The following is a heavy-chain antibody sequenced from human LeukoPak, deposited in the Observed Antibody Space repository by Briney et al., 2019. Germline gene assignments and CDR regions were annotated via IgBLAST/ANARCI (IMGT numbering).Heavy chain of an antibody. CDR1: GYTFTGYY. CDR2: INPNSGGT. CDR3: ASPASVVVVAARTDDAFDI. D-gene: IGHD2-15*01. Sequence: ASVKVSCTASGYTFTGYYMHWVRQAPGQGLAWMGWINPNSGGTNYAQKFQGRVTMTRDTSISTAYMELSRLRSDDTAVYYCASPASVVVVAARTDDAFDIWGQGTMVTVSS. V-gene: IGHV1-2*02. J-gene: IGHJ3*02.